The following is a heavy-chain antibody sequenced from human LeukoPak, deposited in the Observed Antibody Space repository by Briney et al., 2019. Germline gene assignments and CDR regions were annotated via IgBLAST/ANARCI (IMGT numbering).Heavy chain of an antibody. CDR1: GGSLISHY. Sequence: SETLSLTCTVSGGSLISHYWSWLRQPPGKGLECIGKIYYSGTAKYNPSLKSRVTISVDPAKNQFSLRLASVTAADTAVYFCVRDNGSRDGSTSPKYYYGMDVWGQGTTVTVSS. CDR3: VRDNGSRDGSTSPKYYYGMDV. CDR2: IYYSGTA. J-gene: IGHJ6*02. V-gene: IGHV4-59*11. D-gene: IGHD6-6*01.